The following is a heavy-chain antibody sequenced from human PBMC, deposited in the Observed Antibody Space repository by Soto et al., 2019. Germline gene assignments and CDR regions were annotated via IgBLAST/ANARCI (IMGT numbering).Heavy chain of an antibody. Sequence: QVQLVESGGGLVKPGGSLRLSCAGTGFTFSDYYMTWIRQAPGKGLEWVSYISYGSSYTNDAASVKGRFTISRDNAKNSLFLQMNNLRAEDTAVYYCARDPNNSSSWWLAPWGQGTLVTVSS. CDR2: ISYGSSYT. CDR1: GFTFSDYY. J-gene: IGHJ5*02. D-gene: IGHD6-6*01. V-gene: IGHV3-11*06. CDR3: ARDPNNSSSWWLAP.